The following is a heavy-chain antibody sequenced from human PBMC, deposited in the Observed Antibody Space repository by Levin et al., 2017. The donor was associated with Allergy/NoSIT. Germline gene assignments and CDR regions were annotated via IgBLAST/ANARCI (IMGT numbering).Heavy chain of an antibody. CDR2: ISYDGSNK. V-gene: IGHV3-30-3*01. J-gene: IGHJ5*02. CDR3: AREEYSGYDLRGEYNWFDP. D-gene: IGHD5-12*01. CDR1: GFTFSSYA. Sequence: GGSLRLSCAASGFTFSSYAMHWVRQAPGKGLEWVAVISYDGSNKYYADSVKGRFTISRDNSKNTLYLQMNSLRAEDTAVYYCAREEYSGYDLRGEYNWFDPWGQGTLVTVSS.